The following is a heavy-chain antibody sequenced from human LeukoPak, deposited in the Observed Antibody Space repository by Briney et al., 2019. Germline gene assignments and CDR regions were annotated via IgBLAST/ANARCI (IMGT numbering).Heavy chain of an antibody. CDR3: ARLPGAAAGFDY. D-gene: IGHD6-13*01. V-gene: IGHV4-34*01. CDR2: INHSGST. J-gene: IGHJ4*02. CDR1: GGSFSGYY. Sequence: SETLSLTCAVYGGSFSGYYWSWIRQPPGKGLEWIGEINHSGSTNYNPSLKSRVTISVDTSKNQFSLKLSSVTAADTAVYYCARLPGAAAGFDYWGQGTLVTVSS.